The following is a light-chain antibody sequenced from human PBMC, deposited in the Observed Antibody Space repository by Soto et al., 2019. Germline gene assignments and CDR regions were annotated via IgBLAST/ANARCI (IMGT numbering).Light chain of an antibody. J-gene: IGKJ3*01. Sequence: DIQMTQSPSSLSASVGDRVTITCRTSQGINTYLNWYQQKPGKAPNLLIYATSSLKSGVPSRFSGSGSGTEFTLTISSLQPEDFAIYYCQQSYNTPRTFGPGTTVDV. CDR2: ATS. CDR3: QQSYNTPRT. CDR1: QGINTY. V-gene: IGKV1-39*01.